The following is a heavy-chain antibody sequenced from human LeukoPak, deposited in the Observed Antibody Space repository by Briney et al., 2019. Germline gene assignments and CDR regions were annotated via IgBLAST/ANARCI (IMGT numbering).Heavy chain of an antibody. CDR3: ATPYDYGDTGFDAFDI. CDR2: IYYSGST. CDR1: GGSISSSSYY. J-gene: IGHJ3*02. V-gene: IGHV4-39*01. D-gene: IGHD4-17*01. Sequence: SETLSLTCTVSGGSISSSSYYWGWIRQPPGKGLEWIGSIYYSGSTYYNPSLKSRVTISVDTSKNQFSLKLSSVTAADTAVYYCATPYDYGDTGFDAFDIWGQGTMVTVSS.